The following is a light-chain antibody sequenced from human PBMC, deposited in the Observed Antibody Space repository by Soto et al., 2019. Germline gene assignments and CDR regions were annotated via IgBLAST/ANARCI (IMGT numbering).Light chain of an antibody. CDR3: QQYDSPPLT. V-gene: IGKV1-33*01. CDR1: QDISNY. Sequence: DIQMTQSPSSLSASVGDRVTITCQASQDISNYLNWYQQKPGKAPELLIYESSNLEGGVPPNFSGSGSGTDFSLTISSLQPEDVATYYCQQYDSPPLTFGGGTKVALK. CDR2: ESS. J-gene: IGKJ4*01.